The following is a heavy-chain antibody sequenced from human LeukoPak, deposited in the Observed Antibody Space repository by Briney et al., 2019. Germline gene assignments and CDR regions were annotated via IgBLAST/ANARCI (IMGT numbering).Heavy chain of an antibody. Sequence: ASVKVSCKASGYTFTSYDINWVRQATGQGLEWMGWMNPNSGNTGYAQKFQGRVTMTRNTSISTAYMELSSLRSEDTAVYYCAALVGRGFSDAFDIRGQGTMVTVSS. CDR3: AALVGRGFSDAFDI. V-gene: IGHV1-8*01. J-gene: IGHJ3*02. D-gene: IGHD5-24*01. CDR1: GYTFTSYD. CDR2: MNPNSGNT.